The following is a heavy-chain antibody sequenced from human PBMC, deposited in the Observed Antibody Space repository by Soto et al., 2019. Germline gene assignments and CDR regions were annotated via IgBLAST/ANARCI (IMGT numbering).Heavy chain of an antibody. Sequence: SETLSLTCTVSGGSISSSSYYWGWIRQPPGKGLEWIGSIYYSGSTYYNPSLKSRVTISVDTSKNQFSLKLSSVTAADTAVYYCARDQGSSGNWFDPWGQGTLVTVSS. CDR3: ARDQGSSGNWFDP. V-gene: IGHV4-39*07. CDR2: IYYSGST. D-gene: IGHD6-6*01. CDR1: GGSISSSSYY. J-gene: IGHJ5*02.